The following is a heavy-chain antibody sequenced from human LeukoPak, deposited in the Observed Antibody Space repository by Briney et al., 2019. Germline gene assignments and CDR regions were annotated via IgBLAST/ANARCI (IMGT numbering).Heavy chain of an antibody. V-gene: IGHV3-74*01. Sequence: GGSLRLSCVGTGFTFSSYWMHWVRQAPGKGLVWVSRINSDGSSTNYADSVKGRFTISRDNNKNSPFLQMNILRGEDMAVYYCARGSEGFGGSRNACDIWGQGTMVTVSS. CDR3: ARGSEGFGGSRNACDI. CDR1: GFTFSSYW. D-gene: IGHD3-16*01. CDR2: INSDGSST. J-gene: IGHJ3*02.